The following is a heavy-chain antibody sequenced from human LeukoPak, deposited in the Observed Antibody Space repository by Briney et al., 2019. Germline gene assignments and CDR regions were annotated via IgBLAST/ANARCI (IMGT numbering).Heavy chain of an antibody. Sequence: GGSLRLSCAASGFTFSSYAMSWVRQAPGKGLEWVSAISGSGGSTTYADSVKGRFTISRDNAENTLYLQMNSLRAEDTAVYYCARTIGSKNAFDIWGQGTMVTVSS. CDR3: ARTIGSKNAFDI. D-gene: IGHD1-1*01. J-gene: IGHJ3*02. CDR2: ISGSGGST. CDR1: GFTFSSYA. V-gene: IGHV3-23*01.